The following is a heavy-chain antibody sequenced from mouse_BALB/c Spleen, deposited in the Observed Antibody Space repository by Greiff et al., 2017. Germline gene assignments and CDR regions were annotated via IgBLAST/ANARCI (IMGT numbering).Heavy chain of an antibody. J-gene: IGHJ4*01. V-gene: IGHV1-82*01. CDR2: IYPGDGDT. CDR3: ARYGNPYAMDY. D-gene: IGHD2-1*01. Sequence: VQLQQSGPELVKPGASVKISCKASGYAFSSSWMNWVKQRPGQGLEWIGRIYPGDGDTNYNGKFKGKATLTADKSSSTAYMQLSSLTSVDSAVYFCARYGNPYAMDYWGQGTSVTVSS. CDR1: GYAFSSSW.